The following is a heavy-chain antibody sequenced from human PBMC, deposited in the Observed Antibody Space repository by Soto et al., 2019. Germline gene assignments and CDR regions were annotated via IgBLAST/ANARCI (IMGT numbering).Heavy chain of an antibody. Sequence: SVKVSCKXSGGTFSSYAISWVRQAPGQGLEWMGGIIPIFGTANYAQKFQGRVTITADESTSTAYMELSSLRSEDTAVYYCARVNGDIVVVPAANYYYYGMDVWGQGTTVTVSS. D-gene: IGHD2-2*01. V-gene: IGHV1-69*13. CDR1: GGTFSSYA. CDR3: ARVNGDIVVVPAANYYYYGMDV. CDR2: IIPIFGTA. J-gene: IGHJ6*02.